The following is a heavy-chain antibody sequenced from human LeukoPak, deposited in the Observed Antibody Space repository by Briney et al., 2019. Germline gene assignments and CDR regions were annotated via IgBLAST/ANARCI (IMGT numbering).Heavy chain of an antibody. CDR3: ARGGIAPYYYGMDV. D-gene: IGHD6-13*01. V-gene: IGHV4-4*02. J-gene: IGHJ6*02. CDR1: GFTFSGYG. CDR2: IYHSGST. Sequence: GSLRLSCAASGFTFSGYGMHWVRQPPGKGLEWIGEIYHSGSTNYNPSLKSRVTISVDKSKNQFSLKLSSVTAADTAVYYCARGGIAPYYYGMDVWGQGTTVTVSS.